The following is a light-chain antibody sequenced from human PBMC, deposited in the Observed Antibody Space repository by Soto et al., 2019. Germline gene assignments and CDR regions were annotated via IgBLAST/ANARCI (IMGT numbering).Light chain of an antibody. CDR2: SNN. J-gene: IGLJ7*02. CDR3: AAWDDSQNRAV. V-gene: IGLV1-44*01. Sequence: QSVLTQPPSASGTPGQRVTISCSGSSSNIGSKTVNWYQQLPGTAPKLLIYSNNQRPSGVPDRFTGSKIGTTASLAISGLQSEDEADYYCAAWDDSQNRAVFGGGTQLTAL. CDR1: SSNIGSKT.